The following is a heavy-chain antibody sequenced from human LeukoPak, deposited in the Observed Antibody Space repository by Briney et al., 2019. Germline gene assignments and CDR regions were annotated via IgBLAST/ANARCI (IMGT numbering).Heavy chain of an antibody. J-gene: IGHJ5*02. Sequence: SETLSLTCTVSGGSISSSSYYWGWIRQPPGKGLEWIGSIFYSGNTYYNPSLKSRVTISVDTSKNQFSLKLSSVTAAGTAVYYCARKWWQQSTRNWFDPWGQGTLVTVSS. CDR1: GGSISSSSYY. D-gene: IGHD2-15*01. CDR3: ARKWWQQSTRNWFDP. V-gene: IGHV4-39*01. CDR2: IFYSGNT.